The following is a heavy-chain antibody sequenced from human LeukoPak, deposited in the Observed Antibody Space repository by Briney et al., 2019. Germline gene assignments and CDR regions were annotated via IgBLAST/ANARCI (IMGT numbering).Heavy chain of an antibody. V-gene: IGHV3-33*01. CDR3: ARSLERDYSGSGNYYMNNWFDP. CDR1: GFTFSSYG. Sequence: GRSLRLSCAASGFTFSSYGMHWVRQAPGKGLEWVAVIWYDGSNKYYADSVKGRFTISRDTSTNTLYLQMNGLRAEDTAVYYCARSLERDYSGSGNYYMNNWFDPWGQGTLVTVSS. J-gene: IGHJ5*02. D-gene: IGHD3-10*01. CDR2: IWYDGSNK.